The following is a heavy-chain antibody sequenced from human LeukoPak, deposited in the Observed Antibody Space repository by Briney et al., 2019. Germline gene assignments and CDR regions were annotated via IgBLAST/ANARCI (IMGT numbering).Heavy chain of an antibody. CDR2: ISSSSSTI. V-gene: IGHV3-48*01. CDR1: GFTFSSYS. CDR3: ARGSRNSGSTHDFDY. D-gene: IGHD3-10*01. J-gene: IGHJ4*02. Sequence: PGGSLRLSCAASGFTFSSYSMNWVRQAPGKGLEWVSYISSSSSTIYYADSVKGRFTISRDNAKNSLYLQMNSLRAEDTAVYYCARGSRNSGSTHDFDYWGQGTLVTVSS.